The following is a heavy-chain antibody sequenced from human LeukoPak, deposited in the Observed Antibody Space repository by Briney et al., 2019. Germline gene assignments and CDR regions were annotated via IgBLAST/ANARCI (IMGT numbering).Heavy chain of an antibody. CDR1: GSTSSTYA. J-gene: IGHJ5*02. V-gene: IGHV3-23*01. Sequence: QPGGSLRLSCAASGSTSSTYAMSWVRQAPGKGLEWVSAISGSGASTYYADSVTGRFTISRDNSKNTVFLHMKTLRVEDTALYYCARWGGSFSSRFDPWGQGTLVTVSS. D-gene: IGHD1-26*01. CDR2: ISGSGAST. CDR3: ARWGGSFSSRFDP.